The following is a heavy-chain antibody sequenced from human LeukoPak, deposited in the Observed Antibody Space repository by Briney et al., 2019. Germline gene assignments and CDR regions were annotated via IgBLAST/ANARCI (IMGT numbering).Heavy chain of an antibody. CDR3: TKDRYCSSSSCPTDH. J-gene: IGHJ4*02. CDR1: GFSFYEYV. D-gene: IGHD2-2*01. CDR2: ISGDGSST. Sequence: GSLRLSCAASGFSFYEYVMHWVRQAPGKGLEWIALISGDGSSTYYVGSVKGRFTISRDNSKNALYLQMNSLRTEDTALYYCTKDRYCSSSSCPTDHWGQGTLVTVSS. V-gene: IGHV3-43*02.